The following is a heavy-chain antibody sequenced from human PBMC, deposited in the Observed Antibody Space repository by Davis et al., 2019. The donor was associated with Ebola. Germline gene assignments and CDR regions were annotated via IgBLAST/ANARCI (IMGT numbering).Heavy chain of an antibody. CDR3: AKDMDDSSGYLIYYYYGMDV. CDR1: GFTFSSYG. D-gene: IGHD3-22*01. V-gene: IGHV3-30*02. CDR2: IWYDGSNK. Sequence: GESLKISCAASGFTFSSYGMHWVRQAPGKGLEWVAVIWYDGSNKYYADSVKGRFTISRDNSKNTLYLQMNSLRAEDTAVYYCAKDMDDSSGYLIYYYYGMDVWGQGTTVTVPS. J-gene: IGHJ6*02.